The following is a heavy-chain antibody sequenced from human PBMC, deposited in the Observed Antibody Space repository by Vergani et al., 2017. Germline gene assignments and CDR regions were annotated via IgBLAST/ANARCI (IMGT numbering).Heavy chain of an antibody. CDR3: AKHFRGWGIDY. CDR2: IQFDGSNQ. CDR1: GFTLSNYD. V-gene: IGHV3-30*02. D-gene: IGHD3-16*01. Sequence: QVQLVESGGGVVQRGGSLRLSCATSGFTLSNYDMQWIRQGPGKGLEFVAFIQFDGSNQYYADSVKGRFTLSRYFSKNTLYLQMNILRTDDTATYYCAKHFRGWGIDYWGQGTQVIVSS. J-gene: IGHJ4*02.